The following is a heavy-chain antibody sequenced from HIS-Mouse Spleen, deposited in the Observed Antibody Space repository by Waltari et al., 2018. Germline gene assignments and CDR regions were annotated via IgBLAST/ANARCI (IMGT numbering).Heavy chain of an antibody. V-gene: IGHV4-39*07. CDR3: AREIPYSSSWYDWYFDL. CDR2: IYYSGST. CDR1: GGSISSSSYY. D-gene: IGHD6-13*01. J-gene: IGHJ2*01. Sequence: QLQLQESGPGLVKPSETLSLTCPVSGGSISSSSYYWGWIRQPPGKGVEWIGSIYYSGSTYYNPSLKSRVTISVDTSKNQFSLKLSSVTAADTAVYYCAREIPYSSSWYDWYFDLWGRGTLVTVSS.